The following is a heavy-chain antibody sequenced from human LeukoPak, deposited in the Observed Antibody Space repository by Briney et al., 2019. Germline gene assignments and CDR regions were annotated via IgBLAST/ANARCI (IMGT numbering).Heavy chain of an antibody. Sequence: GGSLRLSCAASGFTFSSYGMHWVRQAPGKGLEWVAVIWYDGSNKYYADSVKGRFTISRDSSKNTLFLHMNTLRAEDTAIYYCAKDRTVGASYWYFDLWGRGTLVTVSS. D-gene: IGHD1-26*01. V-gene: IGHV3-33*06. CDR1: GFTFSSYG. J-gene: IGHJ2*01. CDR3: AKDRTVGASYWYFDL. CDR2: IWYDGSNK.